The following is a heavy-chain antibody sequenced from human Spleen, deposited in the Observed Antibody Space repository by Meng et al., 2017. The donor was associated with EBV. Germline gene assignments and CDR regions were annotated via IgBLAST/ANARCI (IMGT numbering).Heavy chain of an antibody. CDR2: IYYSGTT. D-gene: IGHD3-16*02. CDR3: AKFALYGYYYFEY. CDR1: GDSINSGGYY. J-gene: IGHJ4*02. V-gene: IGHV4-30-4*01. Sequence: QVQLPESGPGLVKPSQTLSLTCAVSGDSINSGGYYWSWIRQPPGKGLEWIGYIYYSGTTYYNPSLKRRVTISVDTSKNQFSLKLSSVTAADTAVYYCAKFALYGYYYFEYWGQGTLVTVSS.